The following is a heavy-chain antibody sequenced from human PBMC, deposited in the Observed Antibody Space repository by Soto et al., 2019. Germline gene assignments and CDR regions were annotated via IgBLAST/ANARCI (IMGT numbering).Heavy chain of an antibody. CDR2: IKEDGSDK. Sequence: PGGSLRLSCAASKFTFNSDGMSWVRQAPGKGLEWVANIKEDGSDKYYADSAKGRFTISRDNAKKSLYVQMNSLRVEDTAVYYYSREIDGDARVGMDVPAQRTTVTVSA. CDR3: SREIDGDARVGMDV. V-gene: IGHV3-7*01. D-gene: IGHD3-22*01. J-gene: IGHJ6*01. CDR1: KFTFNSDG.